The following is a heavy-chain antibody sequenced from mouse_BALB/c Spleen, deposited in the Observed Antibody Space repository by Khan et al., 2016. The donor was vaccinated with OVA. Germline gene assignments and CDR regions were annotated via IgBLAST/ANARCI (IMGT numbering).Heavy chain of an antibody. Sequence: VQLQQSGAELVKPGVSVKLSCTASGFNIKDTYMHWVKQRPEQGLEWIGRIDPANGNTKYDPKFQGKATITADTSSNTAYLQLSSLTSEDTAVYYCARGGRLYAMDYWGQGTSVTVSS. CDR2: IDPANGNT. CDR3: ARGGRLYAMDY. J-gene: IGHJ4*01. CDR1: GFNIKDTY. D-gene: IGHD1-2*01. V-gene: IGHV14-3*02.